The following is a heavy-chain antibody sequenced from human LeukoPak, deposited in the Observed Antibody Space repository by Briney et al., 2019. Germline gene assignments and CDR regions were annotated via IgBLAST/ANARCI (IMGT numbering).Heavy chain of an antibody. Sequence: PGGSLRLSCVASGFTFSSYWMHWVRQVPGKGLVWVARINNDGRSTSYAESVKGRFTISRDNAKNTLYLQMHSLRAEDTAVYYCVRDVWGDRDGFFDNWGQGTLVTVSS. V-gene: IGHV3-74*01. J-gene: IGHJ4*02. D-gene: IGHD5-24*01. CDR2: INNDGRST. CDR3: VRDVWGDRDGFFDN. CDR1: GFTFSSYW.